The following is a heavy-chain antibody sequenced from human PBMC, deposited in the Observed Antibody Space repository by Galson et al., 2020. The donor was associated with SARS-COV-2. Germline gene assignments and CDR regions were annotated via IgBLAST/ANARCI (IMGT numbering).Heavy chain of an antibody. J-gene: IGHJ4*02. CDR1: GYTFTSYG. D-gene: IGHD2-21*01. V-gene: IGHV1-18*01. CDR2: ISAYNGNT. CDR3: ARVTYCGGDCRSFDY. Sequence: ASVKVSCKASGYTFTSYGISWVRQAPGQGLEWMGWISAYNGNTNYAQKLQGRVTMTTDTSTSTAYMELRSLRSDDTAVYYCARVTYCGGDCRSFDYWGQGTLVTVSS.